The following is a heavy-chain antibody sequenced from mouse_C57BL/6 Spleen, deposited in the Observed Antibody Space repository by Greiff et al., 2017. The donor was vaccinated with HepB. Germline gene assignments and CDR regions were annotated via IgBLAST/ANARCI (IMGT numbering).Heavy chain of an antibody. CDR2: IWTGGGT. CDR3: ARNSRYYGSSYWYFDV. D-gene: IGHD1-1*01. Sequence: VQLQQSGPGLVAPSQSLSITCTVSGFSLTSYAISWVRQPPGKGLEWLGVIWTGGGTNYNSALKSRLSISKDNSKSQVFLKMNSLQTDDTARYYCARNSRYYGSSYWYFDVWGTGTTVTVSS. V-gene: IGHV2-9-1*01. J-gene: IGHJ1*03. CDR1: GFSLTSYA.